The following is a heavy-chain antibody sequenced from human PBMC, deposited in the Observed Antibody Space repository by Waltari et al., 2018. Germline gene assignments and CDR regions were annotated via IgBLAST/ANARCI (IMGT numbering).Heavy chain of an antibody. D-gene: IGHD3-10*01. Sequence: QVQLVQSGAEVKKPGSSVKVSCKASGGTFSSYAISWVRQAPGTGLEWMGGIIPIFGTANYAQKFQGRVTITADESTSTAYMELSSLRSEDTAVYYCARDQAPYYYGSGSRMNAFDIWGQGTMVTVSS. CDR1: GGTFSSYA. V-gene: IGHV1-69*13. J-gene: IGHJ3*02. CDR3: ARDQAPYYYGSGSRMNAFDI. CDR2: IIPIFGTA.